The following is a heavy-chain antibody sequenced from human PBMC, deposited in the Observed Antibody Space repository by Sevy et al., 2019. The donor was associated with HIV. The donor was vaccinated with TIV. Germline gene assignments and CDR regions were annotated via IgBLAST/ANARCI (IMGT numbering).Heavy chain of an antibody. D-gene: IGHD2-2*01. J-gene: IGHJ6*03. CDR1: GYTFTSYG. CDR2: ISAYNGNT. CDR3: ARSPEVVPAALHSQKPQPIESYYYYYMDV. Sequence: ASVKVSCKASGYTFTSYGISWVRQAPGQGLEWMGWISAYNGNTNYAQKLQGRVTMTTDTSTSTAYMELWSLRSDDTAVYYCARSPEVVPAALHSQKPQPIESYYYYYMDVWGKGTTVTVSS. V-gene: IGHV1-18*01.